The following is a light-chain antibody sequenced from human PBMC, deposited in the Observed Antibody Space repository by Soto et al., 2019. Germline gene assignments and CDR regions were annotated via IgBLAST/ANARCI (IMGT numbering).Light chain of an antibody. CDR3: CSHAGSSTYV. J-gene: IGLJ1*01. CDR1: SSDVGSYNL. Sequence: QSALTQPASVSGSPGQSITISCTGTSSDVGSYNLVSWYQQHPGKAPQLMIYEVSKRPSGVSNRFSGSKSGNTASLTISGLQAEDEADYYCCSHAGSSTYVFGTGTKVTVL. V-gene: IGLV2-23*02. CDR2: EVS.